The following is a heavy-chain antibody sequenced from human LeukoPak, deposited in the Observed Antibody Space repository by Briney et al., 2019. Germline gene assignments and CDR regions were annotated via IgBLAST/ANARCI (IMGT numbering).Heavy chain of an antibody. CDR2: ISAYNGNT. D-gene: IGHD6-13*01. Sequence: ASVKVSCKASGYTFTSYGISWVRQAPGQGLEWMGWISAYNGNTNYAQKLQGRVTMTTDTSTSTAYMELRSLRSDDTAVYYRARDEVAAAGTGYFQHWGQGTLVTVSS. J-gene: IGHJ1*01. V-gene: IGHV1-18*01. CDR3: ARDEVAAAGTGYFQH. CDR1: GYTFTSYG.